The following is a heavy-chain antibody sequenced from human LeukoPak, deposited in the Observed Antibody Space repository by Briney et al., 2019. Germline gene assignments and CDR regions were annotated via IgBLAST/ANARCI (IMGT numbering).Heavy chain of an antibody. CDR3: ARTDFGDYAFDI. J-gene: IGHJ3*02. CDR2: ISGYNGNT. Sequence: ASVKVSCKASGYTFTSYSVHWVRQAPGQGLEWMGWISGYNGNTNYAEKLQGRVTMTTDTYTRIAYMELRSLRSDDTAVYYCARTDFGDYAFDIWGQGTMVTVSS. D-gene: IGHD3-16*01. V-gene: IGHV1-18*04. CDR1: GYTFTSYS.